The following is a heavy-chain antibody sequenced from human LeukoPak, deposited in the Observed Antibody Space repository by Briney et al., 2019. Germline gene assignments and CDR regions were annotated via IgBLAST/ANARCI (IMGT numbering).Heavy chain of an antibody. Sequence: SETLSLTCTVSGYSISSGYYWGWIRQPPGKGLEWIGSIYYSGSTPYNPSLKSRVTISVDTSKNQFSLKLSSVTAADAAVYYCARVWELSDAFDIWGQGTMVTVSS. CDR2: IYYSGST. CDR3: ARVWELSDAFDI. V-gene: IGHV4-38-2*02. CDR1: GYSISSGYY. D-gene: IGHD1-26*01. J-gene: IGHJ3*02.